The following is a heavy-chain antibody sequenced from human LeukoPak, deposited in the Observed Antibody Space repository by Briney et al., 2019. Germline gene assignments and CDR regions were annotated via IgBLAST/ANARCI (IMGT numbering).Heavy chain of an antibody. CDR2: IIPIFGTA. Sequence: SVKVSCKASGGTFSSHAISWVRQAPGQGLEWMGGIIPIFGTANYAQKFQGRVTIIADESTSTAYMELSSLRSEDTAVYYCARGVVGATTGAYSFDYWGRGTLVTVSS. J-gene: IGHJ4*02. D-gene: IGHD1-26*01. CDR3: ARGVVGATTGAYSFDY. CDR1: GGTFSSHA. V-gene: IGHV1-69*13.